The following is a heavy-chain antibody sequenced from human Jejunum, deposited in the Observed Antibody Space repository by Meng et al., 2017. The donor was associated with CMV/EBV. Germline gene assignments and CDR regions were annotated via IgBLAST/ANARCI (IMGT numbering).Heavy chain of an antibody. D-gene: IGHD3-3*01. CDR3: ARGREEGFLEWLLIFDY. CDR1: TFSSYW. CDR2: IKQDGSEK. Sequence: TFSSYWVSWVRQAPGKGLEWVANIKQDGSEKYYVDSVKGRFTISRDNAKNSLYLQMNSLRAEDTAVYYCARGREEGFLEWLLIFDYWGQGTLVTVSS. V-gene: IGHV3-7*01. J-gene: IGHJ4*02.